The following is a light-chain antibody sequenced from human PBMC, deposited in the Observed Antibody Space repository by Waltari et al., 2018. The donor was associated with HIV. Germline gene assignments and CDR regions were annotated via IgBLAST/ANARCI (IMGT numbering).Light chain of an antibody. CDR2: RNI. Sequence: QSVLTQPPSTSGTPGQTVTISCSGTRSDIGTNYVYWYQKVPGTAPKLLIYRNIQRPSGVPSRFSGSKSGTSAALAISGLRSEDEAHYHCASWDDSLGGRWVFGGGTKLTVL. V-gene: IGLV1-47*01. CDR3: ASWDDSLGGRWV. CDR1: RSDIGTNY. J-gene: IGLJ3*02.